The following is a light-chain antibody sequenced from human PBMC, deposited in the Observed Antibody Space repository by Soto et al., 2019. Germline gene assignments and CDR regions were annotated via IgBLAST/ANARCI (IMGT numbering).Light chain of an antibody. J-gene: IGKJ1*01. CDR1: QSVSSY. CDR2: DAS. CDR3: QQRSNWQT. V-gene: IGKV3-11*01. Sequence: EIVLTQSPATLSSSPGERASLSCRASQSVSSYLAWYQQKPGQAPRLLIYDASNRATGIPARFSGSGSGTDFTLTISSLEPEDFAVYYCQQRSNWQTFGQGTKVDIK.